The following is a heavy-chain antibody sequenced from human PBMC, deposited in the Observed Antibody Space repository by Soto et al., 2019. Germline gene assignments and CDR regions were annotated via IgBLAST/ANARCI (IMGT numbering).Heavy chain of an antibody. V-gene: IGHV1-8*01. D-gene: IGHD3-10*01. CDR3: ARGRASGSYYLLDY. CDR1: GNTFTSYD. J-gene: IGHJ4*02. CDR2: INPNSANI. Sequence: ASVKVSCKASGNTFTSYDINWVRQATGHGLAWMGWINPNSANIGYAQKFQGRVTMTRDTAIRTAYMEVSRLRSDDTAVYYCARGRASGSYYLLDYWGQGTLVTVST.